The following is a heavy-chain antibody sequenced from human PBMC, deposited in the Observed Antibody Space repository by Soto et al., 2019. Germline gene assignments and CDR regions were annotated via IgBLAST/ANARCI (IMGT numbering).Heavy chain of an antibody. Sequence: YYWGWVRQPPGKGLEWIGSVSYIGTTFYKSSLQSRVTISVDTSKNQFSLTLTSVTAADTAMYSCMRPDGDNWFDSWGQGVLVTVSS. D-gene: IGHD4-17*01. CDR3: MRPDGDNWFDS. V-gene: IGHV4-39*01. CDR1: YY. J-gene: IGHJ5*01. CDR2: VSYIGTT.